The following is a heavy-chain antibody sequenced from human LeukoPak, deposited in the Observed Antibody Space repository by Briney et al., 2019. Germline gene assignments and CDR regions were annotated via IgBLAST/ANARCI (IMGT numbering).Heavy chain of an antibody. J-gene: IGHJ5*02. V-gene: IGHV4-59*08. D-gene: IGHD6-13*01. CDR1: GGSISSYH. CDR2: IYYSGST. Sequence: SETLSLTCTVSGGSISSYHWSWIRQSPGKGLEWIGYIYYSGSTNYNPSLKSRVTISVDTSKNQFSLKLSSVTAADTAVYYCARHLSSSWSRAPFDPWGQGTLVTVSS. CDR3: ARHLSSSWSRAPFDP.